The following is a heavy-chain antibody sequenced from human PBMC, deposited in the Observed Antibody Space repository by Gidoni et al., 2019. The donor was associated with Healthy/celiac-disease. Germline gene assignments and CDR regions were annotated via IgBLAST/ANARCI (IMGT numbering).Heavy chain of an antibody. CDR2: INPNSGGT. V-gene: IGHV1-2*02. D-gene: IGHD1-26*01. J-gene: IGHJ3*02. CDR1: GYTFTGYY. Sequence: QVQLVQSGAEVKKPGASVKVSCKASGYTFTGYYMHWVRQAPGQGLEWMGWINPNSGGTNYAQKFQGRVTMTRDTSISTAYMELSRLRSDDTAVYYCARGRGSYPEGDDAFDIWGQGTMVTVSS. CDR3: ARGRGSYPEGDDAFDI.